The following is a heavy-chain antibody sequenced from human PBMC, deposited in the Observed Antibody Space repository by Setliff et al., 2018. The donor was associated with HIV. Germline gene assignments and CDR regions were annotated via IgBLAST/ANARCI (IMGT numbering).Heavy chain of an antibody. D-gene: IGHD3-10*02. V-gene: IGHV3-23*01. Sequence: ETLRLSCAASGFTVSSNYMSWVRQAPGKGLEWVSTISTSGADTYDAHSMKGRFTISRDNSKNTLYLQMNSLTAEDTAVYYCARENYYVTEYWGQGTLVTVSS. J-gene: IGHJ4*02. CDR1: GFTVSSNY. CDR2: ISTSGADT. CDR3: ARENYYVTEY.